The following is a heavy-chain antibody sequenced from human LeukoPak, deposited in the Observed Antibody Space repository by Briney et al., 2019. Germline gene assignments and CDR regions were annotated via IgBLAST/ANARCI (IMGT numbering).Heavy chain of an antibody. V-gene: IGHV1-46*01. Sequence: ASVKVSCKASGDTSYYMHWVRQAPGQGLEWMGVLNPSGGSPTYPQKFQGRVTVTRDTSTSTVYMELSSLKSEDTAVYYCASGLYVWEVYRWGQGTLVTVSS. CDR1: GDTSYY. CDR2: LNPSGGSP. J-gene: IGHJ5*02. D-gene: IGHD1-26*01. CDR3: ASGLYVWEVYR.